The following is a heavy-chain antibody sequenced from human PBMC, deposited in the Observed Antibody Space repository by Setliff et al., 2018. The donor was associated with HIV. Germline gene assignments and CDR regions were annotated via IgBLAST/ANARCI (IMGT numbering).Heavy chain of an antibody. Sequence: SETLSLTCAVSGDSISSGGYSWNWIRQPPGKGLEWIGSIYYTGSTDYNPSLMSRVTISLDTPKNQFSLKLNSVIAADTAVYYCARNRVPSSLWGQGTLVTVS. J-gene: IGHJ4*02. CDR3: ARNRVPSSL. V-gene: IGHV4-30-2*03. CDR1: GDSISSGGYS. CDR2: IYYTGST. D-gene: IGHD3-10*01.